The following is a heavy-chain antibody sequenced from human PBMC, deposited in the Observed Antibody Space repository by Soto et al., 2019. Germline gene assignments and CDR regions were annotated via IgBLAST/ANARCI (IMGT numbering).Heavy chain of an antibody. V-gene: IGHV1-18*01. CDR3: ARDSRREYYYDSSGYYDY. D-gene: IGHD3-22*01. CDR2: ISAYNGNT. J-gene: IGHJ4*02. CDR1: GYTFTSYG. Sequence: QVQLVQSGAEVKKPGASVKVSCKASGYTFTSYGISWVRQAPGQGLEWMGWISAYNGNTNYAQKHQGRVTMTTDTSTSTAYMELRSLRSDDTAVYYCARDSRREYYYDSSGYYDYWGQGTLVTVSS.